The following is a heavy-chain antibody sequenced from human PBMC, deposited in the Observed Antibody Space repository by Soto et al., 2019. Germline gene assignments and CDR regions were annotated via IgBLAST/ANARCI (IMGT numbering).Heavy chain of an antibody. V-gene: IGHV1-46*01. Sequence: GASVEVSCKASGYTFTSCYRHWVRQAPGQGLEWMGIINPSGGSTSYAQKFQGRVTMTRNTSISTAYMELSSLRSEDTAVYYCASGVYYYYMDVWGKGTTVTVSS. J-gene: IGHJ6*03. D-gene: IGHD3-10*01. CDR2: INPSGGST. CDR3: ASGVYYYYMDV. CDR1: GYTFTSCY.